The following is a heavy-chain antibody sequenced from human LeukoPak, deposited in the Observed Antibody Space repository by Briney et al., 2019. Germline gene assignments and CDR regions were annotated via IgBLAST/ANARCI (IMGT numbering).Heavy chain of an antibody. D-gene: IGHD6-13*01. CDR3: AKGGGVYKSAADRRIDY. J-gene: IGHJ4*02. CDR1: GFTFSSYA. CDR2: ISGSGGST. Sequence: GGSLRLSCAASGFTFSSYAMIWVRQAPGKGLEWVSAISGSGGSTYYADSVEGRFAISRDSSKNTLYVQMNSLRAEDTAVFYCAKGGGVYKSAADRRIDYWGQGTLVTVSS. V-gene: IGHV3-23*01.